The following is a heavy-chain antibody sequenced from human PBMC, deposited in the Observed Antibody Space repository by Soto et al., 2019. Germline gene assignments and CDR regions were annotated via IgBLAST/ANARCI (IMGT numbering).Heavy chain of an antibody. CDR3: AGRLHSGSYYGDLDYYYYGMDV. V-gene: IGHV4-34*01. D-gene: IGHD1-26*01. CDR1: GGSFSGYY. J-gene: IGHJ6*02. Sequence: NPSETLSLTCAVYGGSFSGYYWSWIRQPPGKGLEWIGEINHSGTTNYNPSLKSRVTISVDTSKNQFSLKLSSATAADTAVYYCAGRLHSGSYYGDLDYYYYGMDVWGQGTTVTVSS. CDR2: INHSGTT.